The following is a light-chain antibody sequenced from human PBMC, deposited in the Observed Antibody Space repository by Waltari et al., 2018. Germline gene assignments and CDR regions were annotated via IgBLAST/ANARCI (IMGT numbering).Light chain of an antibody. CDR3: QSYDTSLSVV. Sequence: QSMLPQPPSASGAPGQRVTISCTGSGSNTGAGYDFHWYQQLPRAAPKLPIYGSSSRPLGVPDRFFGSTSGTSASLAIIGLQAEDEADYYCQSYDTSLSVVFGGGTKLTVL. CDR2: GSS. J-gene: IGLJ3*02. CDR1: GSNTGAGYD. V-gene: IGLV1-40*01.